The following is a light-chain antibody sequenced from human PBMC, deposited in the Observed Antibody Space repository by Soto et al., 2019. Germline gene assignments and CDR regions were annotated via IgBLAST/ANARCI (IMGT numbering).Light chain of an antibody. V-gene: IGLV1-47*01. J-gene: IGLJ1*01. CDR3: SSYTTVFTYV. CDR1: SSNIRSNY. Sequence: QSVLTQPPSASGTPGQRVTISCSGSSSNIRSNYVYWYQQHPGKSPKLIVYEVSHRPSGVSSRFSGSKSGNTASLTISGLQTEDEADYYCSSYTTVFTYVFGTGTKVTVL. CDR2: EVS.